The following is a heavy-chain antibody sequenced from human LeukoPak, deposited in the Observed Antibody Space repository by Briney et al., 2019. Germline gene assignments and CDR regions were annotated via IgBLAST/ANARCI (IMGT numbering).Heavy chain of an antibody. Sequence: SETLSLTCTVSGVSISSSSYYWGWIRQPPGKGLEWIGSIYYSGSAYYNPSLKSRVTISVDTSKNQFSLKLSSVTAADTAVYYCARHSYFDYWGQGILVTVSS. CDR1: GVSISSSSYY. V-gene: IGHV4-39*01. CDR3: ARHSYFDY. CDR2: IYYSGSA. J-gene: IGHJ4*02.